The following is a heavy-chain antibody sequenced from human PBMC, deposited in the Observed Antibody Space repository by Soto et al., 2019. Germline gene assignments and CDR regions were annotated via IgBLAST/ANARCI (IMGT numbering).Heavy chain of an antibody. CDR1: GFSLSRYL. J-gene: IGHJ5*02. CDR3: AKDPILTTPPSFDP. CDR2: ISGRGDAT. Sequence: PGGSLRLSCAASGFSLSRYLMTWVRQTPGQGLEWVSSISGRGDATYYADSVKGRFTISRDNSKNTLFLQMNSLGADDTAVYYCAKDPILTTPPSFDPWGQGTLVTVSS. D-gene: IGHD3-9*01. V-gene: IGHV3-23*01.